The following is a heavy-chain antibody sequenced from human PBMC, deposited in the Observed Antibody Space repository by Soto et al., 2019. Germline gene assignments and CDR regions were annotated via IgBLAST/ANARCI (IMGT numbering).Heavy chain of an antibody. CDR2: ISYDGSNK. V-gene: IGHV3-30-3*01. CDR3: ARPDTVTVYYYYYGMDV. Sequence: QVQLVESGGGVVQPGRSLRLSCAASGFTFSSYAMHWVRQAPGKGLEWVAVISYDGSNKYYADSVKGRFTISRDNSKNTLYLQMTSLRAEDTAVYYCARPDTVTVYYYYYGMDVWGQGTTVTVSS. D-gene: IGHD4-17*01. CDR1: GFTFSSYA. J-gene: IGHJ6*02.